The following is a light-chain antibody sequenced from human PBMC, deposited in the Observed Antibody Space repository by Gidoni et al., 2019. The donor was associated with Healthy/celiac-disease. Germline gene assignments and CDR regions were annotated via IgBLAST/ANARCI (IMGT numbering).Light chain of an antibody. Sequence: QPALTQPASVSASPAQSITISCTGTSSDVGGYNYVSWYQQHPGKAPKLMIYDVSNRPSGVSNRFSGSKSGNTASLTISGLQAEDEADYYCSSYTSSSTLRVFGGGTKLTVL. J-gene: IGLJ3*02. CDR2: DVS. CDR3: SSYTSSSTLRV. CDR1: SSDVGGYNY. V-gene: IGLV2-14*01.